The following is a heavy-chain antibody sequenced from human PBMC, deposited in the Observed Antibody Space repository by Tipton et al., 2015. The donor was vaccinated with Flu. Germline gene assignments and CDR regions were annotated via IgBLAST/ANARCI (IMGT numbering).Heavy chain of an antibody. CDR1: GFTVSSNY. CDR3: AQNYYGSGNPYYFDY. CDR2: IYSGGST. J-gene: IGHJ4*02. Sequence: QLVQSGGGLIQPGGSLRLSCAASGFTVSSNYMSWVRQAPGKGLEWVSVIYSGGSTYYADSVKGRFTISRDNSKNTLYLQMNSLRAEDTAVYYCAQNYYGSGNPYYFDYWGQGTLVTVSS. D-gene: IGHD3-10*01. V-gene: IGHV3-53*01.